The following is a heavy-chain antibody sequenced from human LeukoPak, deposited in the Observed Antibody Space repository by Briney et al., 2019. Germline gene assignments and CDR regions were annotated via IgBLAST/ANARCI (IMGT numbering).Heavy chain of an antibody. V-gene: IGHV3-21*01. CDR3: ARDASVRGASDY. D-gene: IGHD3-10*01. CDR1: GFTFSSYS. CDR2: ISSSSSYI. Sequence: GGSLRLSCAASGFTFSSYSMNWVRQTPGKGLGWVSSISSSSSYIYYADSLKGRFTISRDNAKNSLYLQMNSLRAEDTAVYYCARDASVRGASDYWGQGTLVTVSS. J-gene: IGHJ4*02.